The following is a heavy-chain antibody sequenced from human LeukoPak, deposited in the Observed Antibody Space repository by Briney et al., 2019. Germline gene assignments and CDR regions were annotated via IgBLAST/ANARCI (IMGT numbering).Heavy chain of an antibody. Sequence: SETLSLTCTVSGGSISSGSYYWSWIRQPAGKGLEWIGRIYTSGSTNYNPSLKSRVTISVDTSKNQFSLKLSSVTAADTAVYYCASTGYCSSTSCYSDYWGQETLVTVSS. CDR1: GGSISSGSYY. V-gene: IGHV4-61*02. CDR3: ASTGYCSSTSCYSDY. CDR2: IYTSGST. J-gene: IGHJ4*02. D-gene: IGHD2-2*01.